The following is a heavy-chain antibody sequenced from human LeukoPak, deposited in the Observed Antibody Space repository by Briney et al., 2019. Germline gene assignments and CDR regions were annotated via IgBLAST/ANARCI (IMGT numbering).Heavy chain of an antibody. CDR1: GLTVSSNN. V-gene: IGHV3-66*01. CDR3: ARDTENSAYGWGAFDI. Sequence: GGSLRLSCAASGLTVSSNNIRWVRQAPGGGLEWVSVIYRGGNTYFAASVKDRFTISRDNSKNTLYLQMSGLRTEDTAVYYCARDTENSAYGWGAFDIWGQGTMVTVSS. J-gene: IGHJ3*02. D-gene: IGHD5-12*01. CDR2: IYRGGNT.